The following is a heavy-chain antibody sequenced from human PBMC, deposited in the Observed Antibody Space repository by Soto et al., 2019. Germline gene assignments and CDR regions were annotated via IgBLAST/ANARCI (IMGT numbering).Heavy chain of an antibody. CDR2: INPNSGGT. CDR3: AIPTTVTLHYYGMDV. D-gene: IGHD4-4*01. V-gene: IGHV1-2*02. J-gene: IGHJ6*02. CDR1: GYTFTGYY. Sequence: QVQLVQSGAEVKKPGASVKVSCKASGYTFTGYYMHWVRQAPGQGLEWMGWINPNSGGTNYAQKFRGRVTMTRDTSISTAYMELSRLRSDDTAVYYCAIPTTVTLHYYGMDVWGQGTTVTVSS.